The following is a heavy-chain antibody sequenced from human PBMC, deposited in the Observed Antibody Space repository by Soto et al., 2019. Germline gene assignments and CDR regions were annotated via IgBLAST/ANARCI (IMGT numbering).Heavy chain of an antibody. Sequence: GGCLRLSCAVSGFTFSSYEMNWVRHAPGKGLEWVSYIGTSGKTIYYADSVRGRFTISRDNAKNSLYLQMNSLRAEDTAVYFCARDPAIYSGKFDYGLDVWGRGTTVTVSS. CDR3: ARDPAIYSGKFDYGLDV. D-gene: IGHD4-4*01. CDR1: GFTFSSYE. V-gene: IGHV3-48*03. J-gene: IGHJ6*02. CDR2: IGTSGKTI.